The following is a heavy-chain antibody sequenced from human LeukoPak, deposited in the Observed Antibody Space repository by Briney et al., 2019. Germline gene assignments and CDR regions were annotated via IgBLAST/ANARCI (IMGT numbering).Heavy chain of an antibody. CDR2: IYSGGST. D-gene: IGHD3-22*01. V-gene: IGHV3-53*01. CDR1: GFTVSSNY. CDR3: ARMTRTMIVVVIADAFDI. Sequence: SGGSLRLSCAASGFTVSSNYMSWVRQAPGKGLEWVSVIYSGGSTYYADSVKGRFTISRDDSKNTLYLQMNSLRAEDTAVYYCARMTRTMIVVVIADAFDIWGQGTMVTVSS. J-gene: IGHJ3*02.